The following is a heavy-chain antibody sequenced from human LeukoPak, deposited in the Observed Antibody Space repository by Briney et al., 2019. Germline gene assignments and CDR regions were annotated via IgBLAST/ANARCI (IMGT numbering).Heavy chain of an antibody. V-gene: IGHV1-69*13. D-gene: IGHD6-19*01. J-gene: IGHJ4*02. CDR3: ATTGLTAVAAAFDY. Sequence: SVTVSCKASGGTFSSYAIRWVRQAPGQGLEWMGGIIPIFGTANYAQKFQGRVTITADESTSTAYMELSSLRSEDTAVYYCATTGLTAVAAAFDYWGQGTLVTVSS. CDR1: GGTFSSYA. CDR2: IIPIFGTA.